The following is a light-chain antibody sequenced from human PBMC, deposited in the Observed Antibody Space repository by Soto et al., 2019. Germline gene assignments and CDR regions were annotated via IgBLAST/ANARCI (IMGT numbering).Light chain of an antibody. CDR3: QQYNSYPYT. J-gene: IGKJ2*01. CDR2: DAS. V-gene: IGKV1-5*01. CDR1: QSITTW. Sequence: DIQMTQSPSTLSASVGDRVTITCRASQSITTWLAWYQQEPGKAPKLLIYDASSLESGVPSRFSGSGSGTEFTLTISSLQPDDFATYYCQQYNSYPYTFGQGPSWRSN.